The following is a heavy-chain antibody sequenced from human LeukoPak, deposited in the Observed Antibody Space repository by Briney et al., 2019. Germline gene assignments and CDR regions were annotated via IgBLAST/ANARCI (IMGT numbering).Heavy chain of an antibody. CDR3: ERGRIVATILSYYGMDV. Sequence: SVKVSCKASGGTFSSYAISWVRQAPGQGLEWMGGIIPIFGTANYAQKFQGRVTITAGESTSTAYMELSSLRSEDTAVYYCERGRIVATILSYYGMDVWGQGTTVTVSS. CDR1: GGTFSSYA. D-gene: IGHD5-12*01. J-gene: IGHJ6*02. V-gene: IGHV1-69*13. CDR2: IIPIFGTA.